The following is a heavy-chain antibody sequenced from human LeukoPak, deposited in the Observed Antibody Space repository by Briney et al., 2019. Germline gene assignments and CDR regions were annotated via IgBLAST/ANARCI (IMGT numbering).Heavy chain of an antibody. CDR3: ARLAAADYFDY. J-gene: IGHJ4*02. CDR2: ISGSGGST. CDR1: GFTFSSYA. D-gene: IGHD6-13*01. Sequence: GGSLRLSCAASGFTFSSYAMNWVRQAPGEGLGWVLGISGSGGSTDYADSVKGRFTISRDNSKNTLYLQMNSLRAEDTAVYYCARLAAADYFDYWGQGTLVTVSS. V-gene: IGHV3-23*01.